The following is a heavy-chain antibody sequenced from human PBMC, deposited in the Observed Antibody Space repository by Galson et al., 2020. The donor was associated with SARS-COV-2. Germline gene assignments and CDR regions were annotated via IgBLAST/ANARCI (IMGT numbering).Heavy chain of an antibody. D-gene: IGHD2-2*01. Sequence: ASVKVSCKASGYTFTSYYMHWVRQAPGQGLEWMGIINPSGGSTSYAQKFQGRVTMTRDTSTSTVYMELSSLRSEDTAVYYCERDHTLEVVPAAAFDYWGQGTLVTVSS. CDR2: INPSGGST. J-gene: IGHJ4*02. CDR3: ERDHTLEVVPAAAFDY. CDR1: GYTFTSYY. V-gene: IGHV1-46*01.